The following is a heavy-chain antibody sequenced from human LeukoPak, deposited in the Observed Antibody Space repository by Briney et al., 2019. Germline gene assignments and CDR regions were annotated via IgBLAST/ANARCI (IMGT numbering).Heavy chain of an antibody. J-gene: IGHJ6*03. CDR3: ARTYCGGDCRGYYYSYYMDV. V-gene: IGHV1-46*01. Sequence: GASVKVSCKASGYTFTDYYIHWVRQAPGRGLEWMGIIYCSDASTYYSQTFQGRVTVTRDMSSRTVYMELSSLRSDDTAVYYCARTYCGGDCRGYYYSYYMDVWGKGTTVTISS. D-gene: IGHD2-21*02. CDR1: GYTFTDYY. CDR2: IYCSDAST.